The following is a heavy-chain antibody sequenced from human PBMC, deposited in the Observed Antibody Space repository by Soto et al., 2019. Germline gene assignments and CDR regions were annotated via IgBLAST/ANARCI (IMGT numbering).Heavy chain of an antibody. CDR2: ISYDGSNE. CDR3: AKDAGGSSYVDY. CDR1: GFTFSSYG. D-gene: IGHD1-26*01. Sequence: QVQLVESGGGVVQPGRSLRLSCAASGFTFSSYGMHWVRQAPGKGLEWVAVISYDGSNEYYADSVKGRFTISRDNSKNTLYLQMNSLRAEDTAVYYCAKDAGGSSYVDYWGQGTLVTVSS. J-gene: IGHJ4*02. V-gene: IGHV3-30*18.